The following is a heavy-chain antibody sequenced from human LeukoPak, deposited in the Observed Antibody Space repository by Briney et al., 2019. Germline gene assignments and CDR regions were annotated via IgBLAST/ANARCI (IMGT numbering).Heavy chain of an antibody. CDR2: IWADGAP. V-gene: IGHV4-61*02. D-gene: IGHD6-6*01. CDR3: ARHRIIAAIGAFDY. CDR1: GGSISSGNYY. J-gene: IGHJ4*02. Sequence: HSETLSLTCTVSGGSISSGNYYWSWIRQPAGKGLEWIGRIWADGAPTYRPSLKSRVTISVDTSKNQFSLKLSSVTAADTAVYYCARHRIIAAIGAFDYWGQGTLVTVSS.